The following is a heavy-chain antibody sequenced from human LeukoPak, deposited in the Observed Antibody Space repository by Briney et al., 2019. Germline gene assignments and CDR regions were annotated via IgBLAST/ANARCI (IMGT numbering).Heavy chain of an antibody. CDR2: IYPGDSNT. V-gene: IGHV5-51*01. CDR3: ASRRYGSGTYYY. CDR1: GYNFTNYW. D-gene: IGHD3-10*01. J-gene: IGHJ4*02. Sequence: GESLKISCKGSGYNFTNYWIAWVRQMPGKGLEWMGIIYPGDSNTKYSPSFQGQVTISADKSITTAYLQFSSLRASDTAMYYCASRRYGSGTYYYWGQGTLVTVSS.